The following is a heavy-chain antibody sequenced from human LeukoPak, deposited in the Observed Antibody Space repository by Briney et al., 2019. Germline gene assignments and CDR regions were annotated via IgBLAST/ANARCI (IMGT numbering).Heavy chain of an antibody. CDR3: ARFCTSCYSTDY. CDR2: ISSSSSYI. V-gene: IGHV3-21*01. D-gene: IGHD2-2*01. CDR1: GFTFSSYS. J-gene: IGHJ4*02. Sequence: GGSLRLSCAASGFTFSSYSMNWVRQAPGKGLEWVSSISSSSSYIYYADSVKGRFTISKDNAKNSLYLQMNSLRAEDTAVYYCARFCTSCYSTDYWGQGTLVTVSS.